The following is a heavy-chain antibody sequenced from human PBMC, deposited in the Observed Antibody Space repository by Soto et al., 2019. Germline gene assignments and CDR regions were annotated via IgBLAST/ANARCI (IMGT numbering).Heavy chain of an antibody. J-gene: IGHJ4*02. V-gene: IGHV2-5*02. Sequence: QIALKDSGPTLVKPTQTLTLTCTFSGFSLSTSGVGVGWIRQPPGKALEWLALIYWDDDKGYSPSLKSRLTITKDTSKNQVVLTMTSMDPVDTATYYCGHMDTTVTRRWGQGILVTVSS. D-gene: IGHD4-17*01. CDR3: GHMDTTVTRR. CDR2: IYWDDDK. CDR1: GFSLSTSGVG.